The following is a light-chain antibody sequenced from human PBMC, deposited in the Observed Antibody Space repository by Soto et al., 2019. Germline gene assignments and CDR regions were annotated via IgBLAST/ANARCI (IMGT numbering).Light chain of an antibody. J-gene: IGKJ1*01. CDR2: DAS. CDR3: QQYNSYPT. Sequence: DIPLTQSPSTLAASVGERVTITCRASQSISSWLAWYQQKPGKAPKLLIYDASSLESGVPSRFSGSGSGTEFTLTISSLQPDDFATYYCQQYNSYPTLGQGSKVDIK. CDR1: QSISSW. V-gene: IGKV1-5*01.